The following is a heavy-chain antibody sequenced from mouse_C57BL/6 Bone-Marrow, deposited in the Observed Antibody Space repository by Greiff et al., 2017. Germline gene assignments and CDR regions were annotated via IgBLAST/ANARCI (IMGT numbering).Heavy chain of an antibody. V-gene: IGHV1-64*01. CDR2: IHPNSGST. CDR3: AIGKILRFFDY. CDR1: GYTFTNYW. J-gene: IGHJ2*01. Sequence: QVQLQQPGAELVKPGASVKLSCKASGYTFTNYWMHWVKQRPGQGLEWIGMIHPNSGSTNYNEKFKSKATLTVDKSSSTAYMQLSSLTSEDSAVYYCAIGKILRFFDYWGQGTTLTVSS.